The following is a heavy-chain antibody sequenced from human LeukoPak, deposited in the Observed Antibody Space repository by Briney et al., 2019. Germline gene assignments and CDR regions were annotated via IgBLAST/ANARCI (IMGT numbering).Heavy chain of an antibody. CDR1: GGSISSGSHY. J-gene: IGHJ5*02. CDR3: AGEVGGSWFDP. V-gene: IGHV4-61*02. CDR2: IYTSGST. D-gene: IGHD1-26*01. Sequence: SETLSLTCTVSGGSISSGSHYWSWIRQPAGKGLEWIGRIYTSGSTNYNPSLKSRVTISLDTSENQFSLKLGSVTAADTAVYYCAGEVGGSWFDPWGQGTLVTVSS.